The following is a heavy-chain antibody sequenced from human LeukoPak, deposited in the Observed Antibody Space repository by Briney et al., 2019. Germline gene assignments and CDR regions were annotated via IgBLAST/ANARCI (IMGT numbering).Heavy chain of an antibody. V-gene: IGHV4-61*03. CDR3: ARSQNYYGSGDY. D-gene: IGHD3-10*01. Sequence: SETLSLTCTVSGDSVSNGNYYWSWLRQPPGKALEWIGYIYYTGKTYYNPSLEGRVTVLVDTSRNHFSVKLSSVTAADTAVYYCARSQNYYGSGDYWSQGTLVTVSS. J-gene: IGHJ4*02. CDR1: GDSVSNGNYY. CDR2: IYYTGKT.